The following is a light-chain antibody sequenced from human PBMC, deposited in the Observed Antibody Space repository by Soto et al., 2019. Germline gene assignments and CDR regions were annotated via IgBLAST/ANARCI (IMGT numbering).Light chain of an antibody. J-gene: IGLJ1*01. CDR2: IEGNGDY. V-gene: IGLV4-60*03. CDR3: ETWDSNSHV. Sequence: QSVLTQSSSASASLGSSVKLSCTLSGGHSGYIIAWHQQLPGKAPRFLLKIEGNGDYNRGSGVPARFSGSNSGADRYLTISNLQSGDEGDYYCETWDSNSHVFGTGTKVTVL. CDR1: GGHSGYI.